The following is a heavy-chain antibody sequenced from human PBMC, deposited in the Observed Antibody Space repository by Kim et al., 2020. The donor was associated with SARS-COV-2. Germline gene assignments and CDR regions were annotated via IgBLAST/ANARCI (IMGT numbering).Heavy chain of an antibody. V-gene: IGHV1-3*01. CDR2: IDADNGNT. CDR3: ARNEDY. Sequence: ASVKVSCKASGYTFTSYAFHWVRQAPGQRLEWMGWIDADNGNTKYSQKFQGRVTITRDTSARTAYMELSSLGSEDTAVYYCARNEDYWGQGTLVTVSS. CDR1: GYTFTSYA. J-gene: IGHJ4*02.